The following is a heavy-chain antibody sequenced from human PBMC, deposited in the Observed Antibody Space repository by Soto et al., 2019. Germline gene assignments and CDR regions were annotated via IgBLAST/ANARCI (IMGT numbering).Heavy chain of an antibody. CDR1: GYTFTSYG. J-gene: IGHJ6*03. CDR2: ISAYNGNT. D-gene: IGHD3-10*01. CDR3: ARGDYYGSGSYNYYYMDV. Sequence: ASVKVSCKASGYTFTSYGISWVRQAPGQGLEWMGWISAYNGNTNYAQKLQGRVTMTTDTSTSTAYMELRSLRSDDTAVYYCARGDYYGSGSYNYYYMDVWGEGTTVTVSS. V-gene: IGHV1-18*01.